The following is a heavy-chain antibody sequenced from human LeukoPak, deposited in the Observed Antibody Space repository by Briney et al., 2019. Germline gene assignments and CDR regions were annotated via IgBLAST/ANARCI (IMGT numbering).Heavy chain of an antibody. CDR2: IVPIFGTA. CDR1: GGTFTSYA. V-gene: IGHV1-69*01. J-gene: IGHJ4*02. D-gene: IGHD5-12*01. Sequence: SVKVSCKASGGTFTSYAISWVRQAPGQGLEWMGGIVPIFGTANYAQKFQGRVTITADESTSTAYMELSSLRSEDTAVYYCARSGGYSGYDPPFDYWGQGTLVAVSS. CDR3: ARSGGYSGYDPPFDY.